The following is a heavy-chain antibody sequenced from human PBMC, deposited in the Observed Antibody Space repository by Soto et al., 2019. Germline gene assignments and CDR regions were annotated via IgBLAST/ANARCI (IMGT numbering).Heavy chain of an antibody. D-gene: IGHD3-3*01. CDR2: INPNSGGT. CDR1: GYTFTGYY. CDR3: ARLYYDFWSGYEANYGMDV. J-gene: IGHJ6*02. Sequence: SVKVSCKASGYTFTGYYMHWVRQAPGQGLEWMGWINPNSGGTNYAQKFQGRVTMTRDTSISTAYMELSRLRSDDTAVYYCARLYYDFWSGYEANYGMDVWGQGTTVTVSS. V-gene: IGHV1-2*02.